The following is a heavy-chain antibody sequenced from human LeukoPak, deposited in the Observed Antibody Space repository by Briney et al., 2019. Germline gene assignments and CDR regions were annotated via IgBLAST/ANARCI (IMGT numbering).Heavy chain of an antibody. CDR1: GFSIGPFW. Sequence: GGSLRLSCVASGFSIGPFWMTWVRQAPGKGLEWVANIRGDASRLYYVDSVKGRFTISRDNAKNSLYLQMSNLRAEDTSVYYCAREGASSLVRGVIGYWGPGTLVTVSS. D-gene: IGHD3-10*01. J-gene: IGHJ4*02. CDR2: IRGDASRL. V-gene: IGHV3-7*01. CDR3: AREGASSLVRGVIGY.